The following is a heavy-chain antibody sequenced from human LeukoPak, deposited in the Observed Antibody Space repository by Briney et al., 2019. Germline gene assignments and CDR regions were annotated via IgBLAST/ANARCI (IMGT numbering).Heavy chain of an antibody. V-gene: IGHV4-59*08. Sequence: PSETLSLTCTVSGGSISSYYWSWIRQSPGKGLECIGYIHYTGSTNYNPSLKSRVTISVDTSKNQFSLKLSSVTAADTAVYYCASLRYSSGWYETGWFDPWGQGTLVTVSS. D-gene: IGHD6-19*01. CDR3: ASLRYSSGWYETGWFDP. CDR2: IHYTGST. J-gene: IGHJ5*02. CDR1: GGSISSYY.